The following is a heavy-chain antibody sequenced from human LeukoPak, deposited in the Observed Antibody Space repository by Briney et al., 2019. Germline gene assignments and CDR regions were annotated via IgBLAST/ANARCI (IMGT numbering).Heavy chain of an antibody. D-gene: IGHD3-3*01. Sequence: SETLSLTCAVYGGSFRGYYYSWIRQPPGKGLEWIGEINHSGNTNYNPSLKSRVSVSVDTSENQFSLKLRSVTAADTAVYYCARHEQIDFWSAYYDWGQGTLVTVSS. J-gene: IGHJ4*02. V-gene: IGHV4-34*01. CDR3: ARHEQIDFWSAYYD. CDR2: INHSGNT. CDR1: GGSFRGYY.